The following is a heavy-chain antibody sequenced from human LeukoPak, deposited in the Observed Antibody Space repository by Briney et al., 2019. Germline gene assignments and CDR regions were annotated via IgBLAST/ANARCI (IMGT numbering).Heavy chain of an antibody. V-gene: IGHV3-53*01. J-gene: IGHJ4*02. CDR1: GFTVSSSF. D-gene: IGHD2-2*01. Sequence: GGSLRLSCAASGFTVSSSFIYWVRRAPGKGLEWVSFIHRDDKTYYADSVKGRFTMSRDSSKNTLYLQMNSLGADDTAVYYCAREVISTPSYFDYWGQGTLVTVSS. CDR2: IHRDDKT. CDR3: AREVISTPSYFDY.